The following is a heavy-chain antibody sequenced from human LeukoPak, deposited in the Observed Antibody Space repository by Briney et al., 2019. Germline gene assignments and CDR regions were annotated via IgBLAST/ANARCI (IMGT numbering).Heavy chain of an antibody. CDR1: GFTFSSYA. V-gene: IGHV3-74*01. J-gene: IGHJ4*02. Sequence: PGGSLRLSCAASGFTFSSYAMSWVRQAPGKGLVWVSRINSDGSSTSYADSVKGRFTISRDNAKNTLFLQMNSLRAEDTAVYYCGRVSDGDYGDYMYYFDYWGQGTLVTVSS. CDR3: GRVSDGDYGDYMYYFDY. D-gene: IGHD4-17*01. CDR2: INSDGSST.